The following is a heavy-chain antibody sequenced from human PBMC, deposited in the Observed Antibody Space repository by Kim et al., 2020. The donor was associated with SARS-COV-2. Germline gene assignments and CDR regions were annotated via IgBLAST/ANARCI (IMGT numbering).Heavy chain of an antibody. CDR2: ISGNGGST. V-gene: IGHV3-23*02. Sequence: GGSLRLSCAASGFTFRSYAMHWVRQAPGKGLEWVSVISGNGGSTYYGDSVKGRFTISRDNSKNTVYLQMNSLRAEDAAAYYCAKPEGVLGYCSSGSCYGYAFDIWGQGTRVTVSS. D-gene: IGHD2-15*01. CDR1: GFTFRSYA. CDR3: AKPEGVLGYCSSGSCYGYAFDI. J-gene: IGHJ3*02.